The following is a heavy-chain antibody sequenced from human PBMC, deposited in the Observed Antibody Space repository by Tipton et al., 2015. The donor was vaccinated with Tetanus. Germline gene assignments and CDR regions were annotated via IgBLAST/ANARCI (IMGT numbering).Heavy chain of an antibody. J-gene: IGHJ6*02. D-gene: IGHD3-16*01. CDR3: ARDHGITWGGMGYYYGMDV. Sequence: TLSLTCTVSGGSISSTSYYWAWIRQPPGKGLESIGYIYYSGSTYYNPSLKSRVTISVDTSKNQFSLRLSSVTAADTAVYYCARDHGITWGGMGYYYGMDVWGQGTTVTVSS. V-gene: IGHV4-30-4*08. CDR2: IYYSGST. CDR1: GGSISSTSYY.